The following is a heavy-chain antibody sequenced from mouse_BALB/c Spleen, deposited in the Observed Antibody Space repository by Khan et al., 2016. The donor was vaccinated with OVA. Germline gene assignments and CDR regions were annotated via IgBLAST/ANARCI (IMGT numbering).Heavy chain of an antibody. CDR1: GYTFTSYW. J-gene: IGHJ2*01. CDR3: ARIKKMVATYFDY. Sequence: VQLQQSGAELVKAGASVKMSCKASGYTFTSYWMHWVKQRLGQGLEWFAETNPTNGRTYYNEKFKSKATLTVDKSSSTAYMLLSGPTFEDSAVDYCARIKKMVATYFDYWGQGTTLTVSS. V-gene: IGHV1S81*02. CDR2: TNPTNGRT. D-gene: IGHD1-1*02.